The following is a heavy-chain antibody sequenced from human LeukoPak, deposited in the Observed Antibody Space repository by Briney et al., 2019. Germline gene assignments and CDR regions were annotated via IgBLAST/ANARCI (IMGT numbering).Heavy chain of an antibody. J-gene: IGHJ4*02. CDR2: VYHSGTT. CDR1: GDSLTSSY. V-gene: IGHV4-59*08. CDR3: ARHISSGGICAHFDY. D-gene: IGHD2-15*01. Sequence: PSETLSLTCAVSGDSLTSSYWNWVRQSPEKGLEWIGFVYHSGTTSYNPSLKSRVSMSLDTSQNQVSLKLSSVTAADTAVYYCARHISSGGICAHFDYWGQGTLVTVPS.